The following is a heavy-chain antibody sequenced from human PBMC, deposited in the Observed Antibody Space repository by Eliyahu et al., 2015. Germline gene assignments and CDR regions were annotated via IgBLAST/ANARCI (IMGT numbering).Heavy chain of an antibody. CDR2: INPXGGST. CDR3: ARADGPNPYYYYYYYMDV. J-gene: IGHJ6*03. CDR1: GYTFXSYY. V-gene: IGHV1-46*03. Sequence: QVQLVQSGAEVKKPGASVKVSXKASGYTFXSYYMHWVRXAPGQGLEXRGIINPXGGSTSYAQKFXGRVTMTRDTSTSTVYMELSSLRSEDTAVYYCARADGPNPYYYYYYYMDVWGKGTTVTVSS.